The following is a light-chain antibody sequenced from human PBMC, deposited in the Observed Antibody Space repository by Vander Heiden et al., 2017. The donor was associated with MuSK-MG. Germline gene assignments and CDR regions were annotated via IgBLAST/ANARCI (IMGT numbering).Light chain of an antibody. CDR1: QSISSY. Sequence: DIQMTQSPSSLSASVGDRVTITGRASQSISSYLNWYQQKPGKAPKLLIYAASSLQRGVPSRFSGSGYGTDFTLTISSRQPEDFATYYCQQSYCNPRLTFGGGTKLEIK. CDR3: QQSYCNPRLT. CDR2: AAS. J-gene: IGKJ4*01. V-gene: IGKV1-39*01.